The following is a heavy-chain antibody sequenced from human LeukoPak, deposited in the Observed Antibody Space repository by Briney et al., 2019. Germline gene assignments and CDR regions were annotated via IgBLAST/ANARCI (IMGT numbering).Heavy chain of an antibody. CDR2: INREGSSA. J-gene: IGHJ4*02. CDR1: GFTFSDYW. CDR3: AREGREVAGPQY. D-gene: IGHD6-19*01. Sequence: PGGSLRLSCAASGFTFSDYWMYWVRQTPGKRLGWVSRINREGSSATYADSVKGRFTISRDNARNTLYLQMISLRIEDAALYYCAREGREVAGPQYWGQGTLVTVSS. V-gene: IGHV3-74*01.